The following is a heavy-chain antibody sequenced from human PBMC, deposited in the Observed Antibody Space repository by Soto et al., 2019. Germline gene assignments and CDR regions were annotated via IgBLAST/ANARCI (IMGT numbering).Heavy chain of an antibody. J-gene: IGHJ4*02. CDR3: ARWEEYYYAG. CDR1: GYTFTSYD. V-gene: IGHV1-8*01. CDR2: MNPNSGNT. D-gene: IGHD3-10*01. Sequence: ASVKVSCKASGYTFTSYDINWVRQATGQGLEWMGWMNPNSGNTGYAQKFQGRVTITADKSTSTAYMELSSLRSEDTAVYYCARWEEYYYAGWGQGTMVTVSS.